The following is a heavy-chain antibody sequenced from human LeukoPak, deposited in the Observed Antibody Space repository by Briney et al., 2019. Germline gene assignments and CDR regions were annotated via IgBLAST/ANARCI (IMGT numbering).Heavy chain of an antibody. D-gene: IGHD4-23*01. J-gene: IGHJ3*02. Sequence: SETLSLTCTVSGGSISSGDYYWSWIRQPPGKGLEWIGYIYYSGSTYYNPSLKSRVTISVDTSKNQFSLKLSSVTAADTAVYYCAGQSVASDAFDIWDQGTMVTASS. V-gene: IGHV4-30-4*01. CDR1: GGSISSGDYY. CDR2: IYYSGST. CDR3: AGQSVASDAFDI.